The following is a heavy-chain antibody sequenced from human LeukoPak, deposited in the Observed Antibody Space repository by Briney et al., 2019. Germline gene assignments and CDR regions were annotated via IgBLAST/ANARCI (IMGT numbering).Heavy chain of an antibody. J-gene: IGHJ4*02. D-gene: IGHD3-3*01. Sequence: SETLSLTCTVSGGSISSTNYYWGWIRQPPGKGLEWIGNIYYSGSTYYNPSLRSRVTMSVDTSKNQFSLKLSSVTAADTAVYYCARGAYYDFWSGYYRGYYFDYWGQGTLVTVSS. CDR2: IYYSGST. CDR3: ARGAYYDFWSGYYRGYYFDY. V-gene: IGHV4-39*07. CDR1: GGSISSTNYY.